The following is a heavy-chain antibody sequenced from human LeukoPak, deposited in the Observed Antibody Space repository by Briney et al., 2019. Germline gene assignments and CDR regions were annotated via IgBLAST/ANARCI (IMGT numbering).Heavy chain of an antibody. Sequence: ASVKVSCKVSGYTLTEVAMHWVRQAPGKGLEWMGGLDPEDGETVYARKFQGRVTMTEDTSTDTAYMELSSLRSEDTAVYYCATDRHCSSTSCRPDAFDIWGQGTMVTVSS. CDR2: LDPEDGET. CDR1: GYTLTEVA. CDR3: ATDRHCSSTSCRPDAFDI. D-gene: IGHD2-2*01. J-gene: IGHJ3*02. V-gene: IGHV1-24*01.